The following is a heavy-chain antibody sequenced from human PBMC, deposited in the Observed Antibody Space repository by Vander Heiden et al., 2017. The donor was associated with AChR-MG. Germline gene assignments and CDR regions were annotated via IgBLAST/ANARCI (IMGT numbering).Heavy chain of an antibody. D-gene: IGHD6-19*01. Sequence: QVQLVQSGAEVKKPGASVKVSCKVSGYPLTELSMHWVRQAPGKGLEWMGGFDPEDGETIYAQKFQGRVTMTEDTSTDTAYMELSSLRSEDTAVYYCATGVAVAGSLYYYYGMDVWGQGTTVTLSS. V-gene: IGHV1-24*01. CDR1: GYPLTELS. CDR3: ATGVAVAGSLYYYYGMDV. J-gene: IGHJ6*02. CDR2: FDPEDGET.